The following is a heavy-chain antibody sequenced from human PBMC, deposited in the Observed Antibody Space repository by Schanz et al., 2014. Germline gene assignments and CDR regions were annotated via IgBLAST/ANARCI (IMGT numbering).Heavy chain of an antibody. CDR2: IKQDGSEK. CDR3: ARGPIPIQGVPMDF. Sequence: AQLVESGGGVVQPGGSLRLSCAASGFIFSNSWMSWVRQAPGKGLEWVANIKQDGSEKYYVDSVKGRFTISRDNSKDTLYLQMSGLTPEDTAVYYCARGPIPIQGVPMDFWGQGTLVTVSS. CDR1: GFIFSNSW. D-gene: IGHD3-10*01. V-gene: IGHV3-7*04. J-gene: IGHJ4*02.